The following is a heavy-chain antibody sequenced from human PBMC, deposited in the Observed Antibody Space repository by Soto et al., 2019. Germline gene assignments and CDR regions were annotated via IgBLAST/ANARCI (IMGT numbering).Heavy chain of an antibody. Sequence: GGSLRLSCAASGFTVSSNYMSWVRQAPGKGLEWVSVIYSGGSTYYADSVKGRFTISRHNSKNTLYLQMNSLRAEDTAVYYCASTRTGYSSSWYRHSSGWYYFDYWGQGTLVTVSS. V-gene: IGHV3-53*04. CDR2: IYSGGST. CDR3: ASTRTGYSSSWYRHSSGWYYFDY. J-gene: IGHJ4*02. D-gene: IGHD6-13*01. CDR1: GFTVSSNY.